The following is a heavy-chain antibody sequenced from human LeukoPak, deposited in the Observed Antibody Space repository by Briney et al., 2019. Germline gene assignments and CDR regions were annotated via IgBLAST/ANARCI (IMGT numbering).Heavy chain of an antibody. CDR2: IRYSGSNT. CDR3: AKDRGDYPPYFDY. Sequence: GGSLRLSCAASGFTFSGYGMHWVRQAPGKGLEWVTFIRYSGSNTYYADSVKGRFTISRDNSKNTLYLQMNSLQTEDTAVYYCAKDRGDYPPYFDYWGQGTLVTVSS. CDR1: GFTFSGYG. J-gene: IGHJ4*02. D-gene: IGHD2-21*02. V-gene: IGHV3-30*02.